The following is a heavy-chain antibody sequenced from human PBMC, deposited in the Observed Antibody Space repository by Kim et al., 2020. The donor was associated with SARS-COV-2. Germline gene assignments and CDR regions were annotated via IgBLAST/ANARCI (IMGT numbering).Heavy chain of an antibody. CDR1: GGSISSSSYY. CDR2: MYHSGST. J-gene: IGHJ6*02. D-gene: IGHD2-15*01. V-gene: IGHV4-39*07. Sequence: SETLSLTCTVSGGSISSSSYYWGWVRQPPGKGLEWIGSMYHSGSTYHNPSLKSRVTISVDTSKNQFSLKVSSVTVADTAVYYCARLFISGSGGRGGMDVWGQGTTVTVSS. CDR3: ARLFISGSGGRGGMDV.